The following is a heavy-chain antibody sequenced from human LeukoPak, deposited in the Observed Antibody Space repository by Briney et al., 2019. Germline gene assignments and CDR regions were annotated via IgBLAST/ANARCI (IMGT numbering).Heavy chain of an antibody. CDR1: GASISSGGYS. V-gene: IGHV4-30-2*01. Sequence: SETLSLTCAVSGASISSGGYSWSWIRQPPGKGLEWIGYIYHSGSTYYNPSLKSRVTISVDRSKNQFSPKLSSVTAADTAVYYCARSAREDAFDIWGQGTMVTVSS. J-gene: IGHJ3*02. CDR2: IYHSGST. CDR3: ARSAREDAFDI. D-gene: IGHD5-24*01.